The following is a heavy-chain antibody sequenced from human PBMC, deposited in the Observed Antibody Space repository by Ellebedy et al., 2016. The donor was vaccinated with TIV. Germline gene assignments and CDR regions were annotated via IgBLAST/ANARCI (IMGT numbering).Heavy chain of an antibody. Sequence: GESLKISCEVSGFTFSDFAMSWVRQAPGKGLEWVSAISGSGESTYYADSVKGRFTISRDNSKNTLFLQMDSLRAADTAVYYCAKSGGLFSLRNSLDYWGQGTLVTVSS. J-gene: IGHJ4*02. CDR1: GFTFSDFA. V-gene: IGHV3-23*01. CDR2: ISGSGEST. CDR3: AKSGGLFSLRNSLDY. D-gene: IGHD2-15*01.